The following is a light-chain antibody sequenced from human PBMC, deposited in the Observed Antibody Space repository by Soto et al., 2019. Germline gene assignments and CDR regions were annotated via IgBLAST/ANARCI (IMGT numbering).Light chain of an antibody. CDR1: NSNIGDNY. CDR2: DNN. Sequence: QSVLTQPPSVSAAPGQKVTISCSGANSNIGDNYVSWYQHLPGTTPKLLIYDNNKRPSGIPDRFSGSKSGASATLGITGLQTGDEADYYCGTWDSSLSAGVFGGGTKLTVL. CDR3: GTWDSSLSAGV. V-gene: IGLV1-51*01. J-gene: IGLJ2*01.